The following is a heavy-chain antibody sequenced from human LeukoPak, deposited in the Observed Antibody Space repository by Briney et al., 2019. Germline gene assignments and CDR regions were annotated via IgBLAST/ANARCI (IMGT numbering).Heavy chain of an antibody. D-gene: IGHD6-19*01. CDR1: GFIFTKYG. J-gene: IGHJ5*02. CDR3: ARDPSNTSGWKTWFDP. V-gene: IGHV1-18*01. Sequence: ASVKVSCKASGFIFTKYGTNWVRQAPGQGLEWVGWISAYNGDTRYAQKFQGRVTLTTDTPTTTAFMELRSLSSDDTAVYYCARDPSNTSGWKTWFDPWGQGTLVTVSS. CDR2: ISAYNGDT.